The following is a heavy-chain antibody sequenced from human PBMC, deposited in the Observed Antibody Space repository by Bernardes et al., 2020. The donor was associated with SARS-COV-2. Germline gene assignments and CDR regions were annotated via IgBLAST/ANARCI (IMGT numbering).Heavy chain of an antibody. CDR1: GYIFDTYA. J-gene: IGHJ4*02. V-gene: IGHV3-23*01. Sequence: GGSLRLSCAASGYIFDTYAMTWVRRAPGKGLEWVSSIRGSDPNTYSTDTYYADSVRGRFTISRDNSVNTLYLHMSSLRAEDTALYFCAKGGPFTRCSGSTCYSDFWGQGTLVTVSS. CDR2: IRGSDPNTYSTDT. D-gene: IGHD2-15*01. CDR3: AKGGPFTRCSGSTCYSDF.